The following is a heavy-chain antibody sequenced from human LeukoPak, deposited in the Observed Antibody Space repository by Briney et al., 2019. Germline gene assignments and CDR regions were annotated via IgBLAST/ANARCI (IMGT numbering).Heavy chain of an antibody. CDR2: ISYDGSNK. D-gene: IGHD2-2*01. CDR1: GSTFSSYA. J-gene: IGHJ4*02. V-gene: IGHV3-30*04. Sequence: GRSLRLSCAASGSTFSSYAMHWVRQAPGKGLEWVAVISYDGSNKYYADSVKGRSTISRDNSKNTLYLQMNSLRAEDTAVYYCASSIVIVPAAHFDHWGQGTLVTVSS. CDR3: ASSIVIVPAAHFDH.